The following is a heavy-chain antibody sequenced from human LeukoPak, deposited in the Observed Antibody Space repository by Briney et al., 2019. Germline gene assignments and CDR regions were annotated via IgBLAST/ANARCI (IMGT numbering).Heavy chain of an antibody. V-gene: IGHV4-30-4*01. J-gene: IGHJ4*02. CDR2: IYYSGST. CDR1: GGSISSGDYY. D-gene: IGHD1-14*01. CDR3: ARGQPLRAYYFDY. Sequence: PSETLSLTCTVSGGSISSGDYYWSWIRQPPGKGLEWNGYIYYSGSTYYNPSLKSRVTISIDTSKNQFSLKLTSVTAADTAVYYCARGQPLRAYYFDYWGQGSLVTVSS.